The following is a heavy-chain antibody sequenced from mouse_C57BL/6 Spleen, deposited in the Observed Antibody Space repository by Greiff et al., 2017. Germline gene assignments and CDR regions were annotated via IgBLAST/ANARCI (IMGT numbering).Heavy chain of an antibody. CDR2: INPSSGYT. CDR1: GYTFTSYT. D-gene: IGHD2-4*01. CDR3: ARSRYDSYFDV. V-gene: IGHV1-4*01. Sequence: VQLQQSGAELARPGASVKMSCKASGYTFTSYTMHWVKQRPGQGLEWIGYINPSSGYTKYNQKFKDKATLTADKSSSTAYMQLSSLTSEDSAVYYCARSRYDSYFDVWGTGTTVTVSS. J-gene: IGHJ1*03.